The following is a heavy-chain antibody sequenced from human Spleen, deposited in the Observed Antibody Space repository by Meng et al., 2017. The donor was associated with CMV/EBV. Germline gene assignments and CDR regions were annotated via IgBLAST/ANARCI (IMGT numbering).Heavy chain of an antibody. CDR1: GFTFNTYA. CDR3: ARYCSGGSCF. CDR2: ISHDGSNK. Sequence: GESLKISCAASGFTFNTYALHWVRQAPGKGLEWVAVISHDGSNKYYADSVKGRFTISRDNSKNSLYLQMNSLRAEDTAVYYCARYCSGGSCFWGQGTLVTVSS. V-gene: IGHV3-30*04. D-gene: IGHD2-15*01. J-gene: IGHJ4*02.